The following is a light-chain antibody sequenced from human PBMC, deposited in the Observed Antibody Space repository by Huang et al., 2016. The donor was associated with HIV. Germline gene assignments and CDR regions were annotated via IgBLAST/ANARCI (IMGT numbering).Light chain of an antibody. CDR2: AAS. CDR3: QQYDSYRT. Sequence: AIRMTQSPSSLSASTGDRVNITCRASQDINNFLAWYQQKPGKAPNLLIYAASILETGVPSRFSGSGSGTEFNLSISCLQSEDFATYYCQQYDSYRTFGQGTQVEIK. J-gene: IGKJ1*01. CDR1: QDINNF. V-gene: IGKV1-8*01.